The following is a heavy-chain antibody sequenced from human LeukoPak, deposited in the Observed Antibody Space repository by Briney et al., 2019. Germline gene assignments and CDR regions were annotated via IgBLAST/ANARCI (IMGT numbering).Heavy chain of an antibody. D-gene: IGHD2-2*01. CDR3: ARHCSSTACPFDY. V-gene: IGHV4-39*01. J-gene: IGHJ4*02. CDR1: GDSISSSSHY. CDR2: IYYSGST. Sequence: PSETLSLTCTVSGDSISSSSHYWGWIRQPPGKGLEWIGSIYYSGSTYYNPSLKSRVTISVDTSKNQFSLKLSSMTAADTAVYYCARHCSSTACPFDYWGQGTLVTVSS.